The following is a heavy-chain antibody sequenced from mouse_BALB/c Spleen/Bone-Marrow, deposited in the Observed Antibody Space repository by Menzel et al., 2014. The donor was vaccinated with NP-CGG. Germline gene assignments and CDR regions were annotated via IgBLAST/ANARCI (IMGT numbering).Heavy chain of an antibody. CDR1: GYAFTNYL. CDR3: ANRYDYAVDY. D-gene: IGHD2-14*01. V-gene: IGHV1-54*03. CDR2: INPGSGGT. Sequence: QVQLQQSGAELVRPGTSVKVSCKASGYAFTNYLVEWVKQRPGQGLEWIGVINPGSGGTNYNEKFKGKATLTADKSSSTAYMQLSSLTSDDSAVYFCANRYDYAVDYWGSRNLSHRLL. J-gene: IGHJ4*01.